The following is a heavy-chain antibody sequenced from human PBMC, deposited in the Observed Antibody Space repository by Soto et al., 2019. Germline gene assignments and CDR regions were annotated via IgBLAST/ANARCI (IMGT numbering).Heavy chain of an antibody. J-gene: IGHJ5*02. Sequence: QVQLVQSGAEVKKPGASVKVSCKASGYTFTSYDINWVRQATGQGLEWMGWMNPNSGNTGYAQKFQGXVXXXRXPSISTAYMELSSLRSEDTAVYYCARELYSNVRFDPWGQGTLVTVSS. CDR1: GYTFTSYD. CDR3: ARELYSNVRFDP. CDR2: MNPNSGNT. D-gene: IGHD6-13*01. V-gene: IGHV1-8*01.